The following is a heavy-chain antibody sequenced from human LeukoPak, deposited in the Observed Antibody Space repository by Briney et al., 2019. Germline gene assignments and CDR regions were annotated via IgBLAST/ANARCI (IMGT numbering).Heavy chain of an antibody. Sequence: PSETLSLTCSVSGGSISSYYWNWIRQPPGKGLEWIGSISYSGSTNYNPSLESRVTISVDTSKNQFSLKLSSVTAADTAVYYCARGRIAVYTFDIWGQGTMVTVSS. V-gene: IGHV4-59*01. D-gene: IGHD6-19*01. CDR2: ISYSGST. CDR1: GGSISSYY. CDR3: ARGRIAVYTFDI. J-gene: IGHJ3*02.